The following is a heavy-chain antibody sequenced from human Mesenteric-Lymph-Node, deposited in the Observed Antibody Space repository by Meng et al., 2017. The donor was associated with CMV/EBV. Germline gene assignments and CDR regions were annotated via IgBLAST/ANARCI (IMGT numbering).Heavy chain of an antibody. CDR1: GFTASH. J-gene: IGHJ6*02. CDR2: ICSGDTT. D-gene: IGHD2-2*01. CDR3: VRGEYQLESDGMDV. V-gene: IGHV3-53*01. Sequence: GGSLRLSCTVSGFTASHMNWVRQAPGKGPEWISVICSGDTTHYAHSVKDRFTISRDNSMNTPYLQMSSLRAEDTAVYYCVRGEYQLESDGMDVWGQGTTVTVSS.